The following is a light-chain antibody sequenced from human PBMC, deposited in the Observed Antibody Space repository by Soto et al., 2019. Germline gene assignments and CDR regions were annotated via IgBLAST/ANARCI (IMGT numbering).Light chain of an antibody. V-gene: IGLV2-8*01. CDR1: SSDVGYNNY. J-gene: IGLJ2*01. CDR2: EVS. CDR3: SSYAGKGV. Sequence: QSALTQPPSASGSPGQSVTISCTGTSSDVGYNNYVSWYQQHPGKAPKLMIYEVSKRPSGVPDRFSGSKSGNTASLTVSGLQAEDEADYYCSSYAGKGVFGGGTQLTVL.